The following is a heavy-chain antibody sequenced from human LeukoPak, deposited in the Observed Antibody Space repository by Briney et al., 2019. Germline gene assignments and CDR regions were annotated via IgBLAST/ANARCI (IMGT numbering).Heavy chain of an antibody. CDR2: ISYDGSNK. D-gene: IGHD6-19*01. Sequence: GGSLRLSCAASGFTVSSNYMSWVRQAPGKGLEWVAVISYDGSNKDYADSVKGRFTISRDDSKNTLFLQMNSLRIDDTAVYYCARLKAVAGPHYYFDYWGQGTLVTVSS. V-gene: IGHV3-30*03. CDR1: GFTVSSNY. J-gene: IGHJ4*02. CDR3: ARLKAVAGPHYYFDY.